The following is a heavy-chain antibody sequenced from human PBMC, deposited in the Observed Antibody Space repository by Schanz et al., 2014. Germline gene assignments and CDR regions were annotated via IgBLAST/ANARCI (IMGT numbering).Heavy chain of an antibody. D-gene: IGHD3-16*02. Sequence: QVQLVESGGGVVQPGRSLRLSCAASGFTFRTYSMHWVRQAPGKGVEWVAVISYDGSNKYYADSVKGRFTISRDNSKNTLYLQMNSLKAEDTAVYYCAKGPVSYPYWYFDLWGRGTLVTVSS. CDR1: GFTFRTYS. CDR3: AKGPVSYPYWYFDL. V-gene: IGHV3-30*04. J-gene: IGHJ2*01. CDR2: ISYDGSNK.